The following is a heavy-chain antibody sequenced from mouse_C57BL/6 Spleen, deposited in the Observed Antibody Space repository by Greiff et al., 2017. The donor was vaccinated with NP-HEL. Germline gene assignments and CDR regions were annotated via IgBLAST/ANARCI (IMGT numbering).Heavy chain of an antibody. V-gene: IGHV1-42*01. CDR1: GYSFTGYY. CDR3: AHYGNYDWYFDV. J-gene: IGHJ1*03. Sequence: EVQLQQSGPELVKPGASVKISCKASGYSFTGYYMNWVKQSPEKSLEWIGEINPSTGGTTYNQKFKAKATLTVDKSSSTAYMQLKSLTSEDSAVYYCAHYGNYDWYFDVWGTGTTVTVSS. D-gene: IGHD2-1*01. CDR2: INPSTGGT.